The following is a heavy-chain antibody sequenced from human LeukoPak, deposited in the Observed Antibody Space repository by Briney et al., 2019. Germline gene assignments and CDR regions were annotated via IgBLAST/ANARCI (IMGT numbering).Heavy chain of an antibody. CDR3: AHNGLYH. D-gene: IGHD2-15*01. V-gene: IGHV2-5*01. CDR2: IYWNDDQ. J-gene: IGHJ5*02. CDR1: GFSLSTSGVG. Sequence: SGPTLVKPTQTLTLTCTFSGFSLSTSGVGVAWICQSPGQALEWLAVIYWNDDQRFSPSLKSRITITKDTSKNQVVLTMTNMDPADTATYHCAHNGLYHWGQGTLVTVSS.